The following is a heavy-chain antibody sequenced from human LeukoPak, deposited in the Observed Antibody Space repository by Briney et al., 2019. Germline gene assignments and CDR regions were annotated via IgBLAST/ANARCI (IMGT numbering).Heavy chain of an antibody. J-gene: IGHJ4*02. CDR1: GGSIDNYY. CDR2: IYYSGST. Sequence: SETLSLTCTVSGGSIDNYYWSWIRQPPGKGLEWIGSIYYSGSTYYNPSLKSRVTISVDTSKNQFSLKLSSVTAADTAVYYCARHSPGYSQPNSFDYWGQGTLVTVSS. CDR3: ARHSPGYSQPNSFDY. D-gene: IGHD5-18*01. V-gene: IGHV4-39*01.